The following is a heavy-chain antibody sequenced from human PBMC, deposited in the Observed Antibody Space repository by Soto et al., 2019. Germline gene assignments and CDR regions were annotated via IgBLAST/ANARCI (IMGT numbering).Heavy chain of an antibody. D-gene: IGHD3-10*01. CDR1: GGSISSYY. CDR3: ARRRQLGGTFFFDY. CDR2: IYYSGST. Sequence: SETLYLTCTVSGGSISSYYWSWIRQPPGKGLEWIGYIYYSGSTNYNPSLKSRVTISVDTSKNQFSLRLSSVTAADTAVYYCARRRQLGGTFFFDYWGQGTLVTVSS. V-gene: IGHV4-59*01. J-gene: IGHJ4*02.